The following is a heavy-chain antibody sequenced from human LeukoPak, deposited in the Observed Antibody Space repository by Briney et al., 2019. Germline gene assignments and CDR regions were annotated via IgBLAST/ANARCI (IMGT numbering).Heavy chain of an antibody. CDR1: GGSFSGYY. Sequence: SETLSLTCAVYGGSFSGYYWSWIRQPPGKGLEWIGEINHSGSTNYNPSLKSRVTISVDTSKNQFSLKLSSATAADTAVYYCARGRATVTTGLYYFDYWGQGTLVTVSS. CDR3: ARGRATVTTGLYYFDY. J-gene: IGHJ4*02. CDR2: INHSGST. D-gene: IGHD4-11*01. V-gene: IGHV4-34*01.